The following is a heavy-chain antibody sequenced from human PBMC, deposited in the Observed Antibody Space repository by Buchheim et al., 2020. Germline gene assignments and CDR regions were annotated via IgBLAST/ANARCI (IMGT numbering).Heavy chain of an antibody. CDR2: ISYDGSNK. D-gene: IGHD3-9*01. CDR1: GFTFSSYG. CDR3: ARDKAGYFDY. J-gene: IGHJ4*02. Sequence: QVQLVESGGGVVQPGRSLRLSCAASGFTFSSYGMHWVRQAPGKGLEWVAVISYDGSNKYYADSVKGRFTISRDNSKKTLYLQMNSLRAEDTAVYYCARDKAGYFDYWGQGTL. V-gene: IGHV3-30*19.